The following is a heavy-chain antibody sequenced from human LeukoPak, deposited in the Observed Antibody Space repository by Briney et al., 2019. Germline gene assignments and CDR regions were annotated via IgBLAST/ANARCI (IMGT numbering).Heavy chain of an antibody. V-gene: IGHV3-20*04. CDR3: ARDPVTTGGYDPRFDY. Sequence: GGSLRLSCAASGFTFDDYGMSWVRQAPGKGLEWVSGINWNGGSTGYADSVKGRFTISRDNAKNSLYLQMNSLRAEDTALYYSARDPVTTGGYDPRFDYWGQGTLVTVSS. CDR2: INWNGGST. D-gene: IGHD5-12*01. J-gene: IGHJ4*02. CDR1: GFTFDDYG.